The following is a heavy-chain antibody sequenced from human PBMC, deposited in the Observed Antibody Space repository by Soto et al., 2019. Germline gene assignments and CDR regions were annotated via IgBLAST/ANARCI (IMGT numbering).Heavy chain of an antibody. CDR2: ISAYNGNT. CDR3: ARESGVFYGSGSYSGY. J-gene: IGHJ4*02. Sequence: GASVKVSCKASGYTFTSYAISWVRQAPGQGLEWMGWISAYNGNTNYAQKLQGKVTMTTDTSTSTAYMELRSLRSDDTAVYYCARESGVFYGSGSYSGYWGQGTLVTVSS. V-gene: IGHV1-18*01. CDR1: GYTFTSYA. D-gene: IGHD3-10*01.